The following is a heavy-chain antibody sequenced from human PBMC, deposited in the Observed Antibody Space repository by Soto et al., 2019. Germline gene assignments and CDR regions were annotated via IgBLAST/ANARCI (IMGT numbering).Heavy chain of an antibody. Sequence: GASVKVSCKASGYTITCCAMHWVRQAPGQRPEWMGWFNAGDGDTKYSQNFQGRFTIIRDTSASTVYMELSSLRPEDTAVYYCARDGEKKAAAAMVYWGQGTLVTVSS. D-gene: IGHD6-13*01. CDR3: ARDGEKKAAAAMVY. CDR2: FNAGDGDT. CDR1: GYTITCCA. V-gene: IGHV1-3*01. J-gene: IGHJ4*02.